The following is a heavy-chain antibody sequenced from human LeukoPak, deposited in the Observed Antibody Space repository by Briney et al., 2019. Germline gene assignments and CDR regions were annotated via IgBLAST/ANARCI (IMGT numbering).Heavy chain of an antibody. CDR3: ARDRGSYFSDAFDT. CDR2: INPNSDGT. J-gene: IGHJ3*02. D-gene: IGHD1-26*01. CDR1: GYTFTGYY. V-gene: IGHV1-2*02. Sequence: ASVKVSCMASGYTFTGYYMHWVRQAPGQGLEWMGWINPNSDGTSYAQRFQGRVTMTRDTSIGTAYMELSGLRSDDTAVYYCARDRGSYFSDAFDTWGQGTMVTVSS.